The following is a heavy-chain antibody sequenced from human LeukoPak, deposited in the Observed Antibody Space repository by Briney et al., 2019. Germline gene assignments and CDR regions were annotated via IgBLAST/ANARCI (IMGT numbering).Heavy chain of an antibody. D-gene: IGHD6-13*01. CDR1: GGSITSSNYC. Sequence: SETLSLTCTVSGGSITSSNYCWGWVRQPPGKGLEWIGSVHYSGITYDNPSLNSRVTISVDTSKSQFSLKLSSMTAADTAVYYCAGSAAAGEADYWGQGTLVTVSS. CDR3: AGSAAAGEADY. J-gene: IGHJ4*02. V-gene: IGHV4-39*01. CDR2: VHYSGIT.